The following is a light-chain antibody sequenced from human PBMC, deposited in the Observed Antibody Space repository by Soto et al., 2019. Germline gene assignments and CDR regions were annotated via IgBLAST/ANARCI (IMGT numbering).Light chain of an antibody. Sequence: EIVLTQSPGTLSLSPGERATLSCRASQTFSNSFLSWFQQIPGQAPRLLIYGASMRATGIPDRFSGSGSGTDFTLTISRLEPEDFAVYYCQQCGSSSTFGQGTRLGD. CDR1: QTFSNSF. J-gene: IGKJ5*01. V-gene: IGKV3-20*01. CDR3: QQCGSSST. CDR2: GAS.